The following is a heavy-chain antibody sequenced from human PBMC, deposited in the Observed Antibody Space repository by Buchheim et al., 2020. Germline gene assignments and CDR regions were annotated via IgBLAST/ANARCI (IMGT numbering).Heavy chain of an antibody. D-gene: IGHD3-10*01. Sequence: QVQLVQSGAEVKKPGASVKVSCKASGYTFSNYHINWVRQATGQGPEWMGWVHPHNGHTGYAQKFQGRVTISRDNAKNSLYLQMNSLRDEDTAVYYCARGPGGVRGVPYWGQGTL. CDR1: GYTFSNYH. J-gene: IGHJ4*02. V-gene: IGHV1-8*01. CDR2: VHPHNGHT. CDR3: ARGPGGVRGVPY.